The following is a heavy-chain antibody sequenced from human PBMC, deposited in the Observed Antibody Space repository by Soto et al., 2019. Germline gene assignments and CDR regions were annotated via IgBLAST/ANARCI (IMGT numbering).Heavy chain of an antibody. J-gene: IGHJ3*02. V-gene: IGHV3-23*01. CDR1: GFTFNIYA. CDR2: VSVTGATT. CDR3: ARESALAAAGYGAFDI. D-gene: IGHD6-13*01. Sequence: GGSLRLSCAASGFTFNIYAMSWVRQAPGKGLEWLSAVSVTGATTYYAESLKGRFTIFRDNSNNTLYLQMNGLRAEDTAVYYCARESALAAAGYGAFDIWGQGTLVTVSS.